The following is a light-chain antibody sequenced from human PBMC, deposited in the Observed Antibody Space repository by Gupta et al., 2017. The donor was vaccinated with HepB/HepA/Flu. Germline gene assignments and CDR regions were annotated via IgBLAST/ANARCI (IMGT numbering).Light chain of an antibody. CDR1: SSNIGSNP. Sequence: QSVLTQPPSASGTPGQRVTISCSGSSSNIGSNPVNWYQQLPGTAPKLLIYSNNQRPSGVPDRFSGSKSGTSASLAISVLQSEDEADYYCAAWDDSLNGPVFGGGTKLTVL. J-gene: IGLJ2*01. V-gene: IGLV1-44*01. CDR2: SNN. CDR3: AAWDDSLNGPV.